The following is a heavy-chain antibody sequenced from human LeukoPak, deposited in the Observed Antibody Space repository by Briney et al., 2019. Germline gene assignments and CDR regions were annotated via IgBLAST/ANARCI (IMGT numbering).Heavy chain of an antibody. CDR3: ARDYGDYVYYYGMDV. CDR2: ISGSGGST. CDR1: GGSISSYY. J-gene: IGHJ6*02. V-gene: IGHV3-23*01. D-gene: IGHD4-17*01. Sequence: PSETLSLTCTVSGGSISSYYWSWVRQAPGKGLEWVSAISGSGGSTYYADSVKGRFTISRDNSKNTLYLQMNSLRAEDTAVYYCARDYGDYVYYYGMDVWGQGTTVTVSS.